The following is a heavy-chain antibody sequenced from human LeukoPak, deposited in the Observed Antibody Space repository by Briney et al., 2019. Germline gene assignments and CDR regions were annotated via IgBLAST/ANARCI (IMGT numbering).Heavy chain of an antibody. Sequence: SETLSLTCTVSGASISGHYLTWLRQPPGKGLEWIGYISHIGSTNYNPSLRSRVTISVDTSKNQFSLKLTSVTAADTAVYYCARDRISINALDMWGQGTMVTVSS. CDR3: ARDRISINALDM. D-gene: IGHD1-14*01. J-gene: IGHJ3*02. V-gene: IGHV4-59*11. CDR1: GASISGHY. CDR2: ISHIGST.